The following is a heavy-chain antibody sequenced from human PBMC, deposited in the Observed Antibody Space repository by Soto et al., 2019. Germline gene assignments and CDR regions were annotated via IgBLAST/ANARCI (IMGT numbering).Heavy chain of an antibody. CDR2: ISSSSSYI. J-gene: IGHJ5*02. D-gene: IGHD2-15*01. CDR1: GFTFSSYS. V-gene: IGHV3-21*01. Sequence: PGGSLRLSCAASGFTFSSYSMNWVRQAPGKGLEWVSSISSSSSYIYYADSVKGRFTISRDNAKNSLYLQMNSLRAEDTAVYYCARCSQGWSQYNWFDTWGQGTLVTVSS. CDR3: ARCSQGWSQYNWFDT.